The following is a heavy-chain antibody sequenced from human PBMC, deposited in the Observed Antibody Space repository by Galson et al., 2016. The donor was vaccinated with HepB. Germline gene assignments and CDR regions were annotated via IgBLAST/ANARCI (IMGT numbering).Heavy chain of an antibody. D-gene: IGHD3/OR15-3a*01. CDR2: VSGDGTVA. CDR1: GFTFSSEA. V-gene: IGHV3-23*01. Sequence: SLRLSCAASGFTFSSEAMSWVRQAPGKGLEWVSGVSGDGTVAYYADSVKGRFTISRDNSKNTLFLQMNSLRAEDTASYYCTKIKRHRYYFSGMDVWGQGTTVTVSS. J-gene: IGHJ6*02. CDR3: TKIKRHRYYFSGMDV.